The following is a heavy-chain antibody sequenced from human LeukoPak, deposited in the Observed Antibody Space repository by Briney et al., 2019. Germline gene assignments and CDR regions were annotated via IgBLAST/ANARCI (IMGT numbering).Heavy chain of an antibody. CDR2: IIPMFGTT. CDR3: ARGEAAAGRY. Sequence: GASVKVPCKASGGTFSNYAISWVRQAPGQGLEWMGRIIPMFGTTNYAQKFQGRVTITTDESTSTAYMEVSSLRIEDTAVYYCARGEAAAGRYWGQGTLVTVSS. V-gene: IGHV1-69*05. J-gene: IGHJ4*02. CDR1: GGTFSNYA. D-gene: IGHD6-13*01.